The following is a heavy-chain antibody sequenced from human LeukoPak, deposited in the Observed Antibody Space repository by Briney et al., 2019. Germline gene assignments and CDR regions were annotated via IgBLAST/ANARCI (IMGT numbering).Heavy chain of an antibody. CDR2: ISWNSGSI. V-gene: IGHV3-9*01. J-gene: IGHJ6*02. Sequence: PGRSLRLSCAVSGFTFEDYAMHWVRQAPGKGLNWVAAISWNSGSINYADSVKGRFTISRDNSKNTLYLQMNSLRAEDTAVYYCAKFQKPQAPYSSSWGGYGMDVWGQGTTVTVSS. D-gene: IGHD6-13*01. CDR1: GFTFEDYA. CDR3: AKFQKPQAPYSSSWGGYGMDV.